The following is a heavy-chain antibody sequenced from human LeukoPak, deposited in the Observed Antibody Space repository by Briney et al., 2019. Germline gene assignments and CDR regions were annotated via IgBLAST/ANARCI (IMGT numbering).Heavy chain of an antibody. D-gene: IGHD2-2*02. J-gene: IGHJ5*02. CDR3: ARVEVVPAAIAWFDP. CDR2: IIPIFGTA. Sequence: SVKVSCKASGGTFSSYAISWVRQAPGQGLEWMGGIIPIFGTANYAQKFQGRVTITADESMSTAYMELSSLRSEDTAVYYCARVEVVPAAIAWFDPWGQGTLVTVSS. V-gene: IGHV1-69*01. CDR1: GGTFSSYA.